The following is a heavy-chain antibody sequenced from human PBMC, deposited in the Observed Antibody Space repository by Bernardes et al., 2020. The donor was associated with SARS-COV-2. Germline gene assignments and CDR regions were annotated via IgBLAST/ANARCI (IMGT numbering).Heavy chain of an antibody. CDR2: MNHKDTT. CDR1: GGSISGYY. Sequence: ETLSLTCDVFGGSISGYYWSWIRQPPGKGLEWIGEMNHKDTTNYNPSLMSRVVISVDTSKEQFSLRLSSVTAADTAVYYCARGARPSFRYWGQGTLVTVSS. CDR3: ARGARPSFRY. V-gene: IGHV4-34*01. J-gene: IGHJ4*02. D-gene: IGHD2-2*01.